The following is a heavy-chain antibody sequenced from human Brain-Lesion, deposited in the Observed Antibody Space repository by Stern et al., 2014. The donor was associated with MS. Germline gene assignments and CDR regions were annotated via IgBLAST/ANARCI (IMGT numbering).Heavy chain of an antibody. V-gene: IGHV4-39*01. J-gene: IGHJ5*02. D-gene: IGHD2-15*01. CDR3: AGEEDIRYCSGGSCTGNWFDP. CDR1: GGSVSSTSYA. CDR2: IYYSGNT. Sequence: VQLVESGPGLVKPSETLSLTCTVAGGSVSSTSYAWAWIRQPPGKGLEWIGTIYYSGNTYYSPSLTSRLTISLDTPQNQFSLQLRSVTAADTAVYYCAGEEDIRYCSGGSCTGNWFDPWGQGTLVTVSS.